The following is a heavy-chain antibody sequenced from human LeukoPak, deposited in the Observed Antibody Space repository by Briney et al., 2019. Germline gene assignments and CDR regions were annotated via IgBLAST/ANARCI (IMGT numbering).Heavy chain of an antibody. J-gene: IGHJ4*02. V-gene: IGHV1-2*02. CDR3: AREGSGYDYRGSPYYFDY. Sequence: ASVKVSCKASGYTFTGYYIHWVRQAPGQGLEWMGWINPNNGGTKNAQRFQGRVTMTRDTSINTAFMELNRLGFSDTAIYYCAREGSGYDYRGSPYYFDYWGQGTLVTVSS. CDR2: INPNNGGT. D-gene: IGHD5-12*01. CDR1: GYTFTGYY.